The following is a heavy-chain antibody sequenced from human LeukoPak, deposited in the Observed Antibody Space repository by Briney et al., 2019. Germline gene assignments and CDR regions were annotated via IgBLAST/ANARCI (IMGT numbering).Heavy chain of an antibody. V-gene: IGHV4-30-2*01. Sequence: SETLSLTCAVSGGSIRSGGYYGSWIRQPRGKGGEWIGYIYHSGSTYYNPSLKSRVTISVDRSKNQFSLKLSSVTAADTAVYYCARGARGQQDYWGQGTLVTVSS. CDR3: ARGARGQQDY. J-gene: IGHJ4*02. CDR2: IYHSGST. CDR1: GGSIRSGGYY. D-gene: IGHD6-13*01.